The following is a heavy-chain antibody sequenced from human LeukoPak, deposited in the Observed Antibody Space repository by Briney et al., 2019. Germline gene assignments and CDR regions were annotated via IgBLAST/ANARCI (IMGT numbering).Heavy chain of an antibody. CDR3: ARDYSFSSGWSVGFDY. Sequence: GRSLRLSCAASGFTFSDYYMSWIRQAPGKGLEWVSYISSSGSTIYYADSVKGRFTISRDNAKNSLYLQMNSLRAEDTAVYYCARDYSFSSGWSVGFDYWGQGTLVTVSS. J-gene: IGHJ4*02. D-gene: IGHD6-19*01. CDR1: GFTFSDYY. V-gene: IGHV3-11*01. CDR2: ISSSGSTI.